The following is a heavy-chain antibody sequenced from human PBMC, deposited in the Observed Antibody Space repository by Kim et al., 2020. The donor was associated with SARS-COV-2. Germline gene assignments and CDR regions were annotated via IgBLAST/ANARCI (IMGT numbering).Heavy chain of an antibody. V-gene: IGHV3-23*01. J-gene: IGHJ4*02. D-gene: IGHD3-22*01. CDR2: ISGSGGST. CDR1: GFTFSSYA. Sequence: GGSLRLSCAASGFTFSSYAMSWVRQAPGKGLEWVSAISGSGGSTYYADSVKGRFTISRDNSKNTLYLQMNSLRADDTAVYYCAKDRGYYDSSGYYWGQGTLVTVSS. CDR3: AKDRGYYDSSGYY.